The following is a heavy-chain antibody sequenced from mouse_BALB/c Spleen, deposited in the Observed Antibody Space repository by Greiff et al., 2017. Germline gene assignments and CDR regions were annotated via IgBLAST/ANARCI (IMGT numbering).Heavy chain of an antibody. CDR1: GFTFSDFY. D-gene: IGHD2-2*01. J-gene: IGHJ1*01. CDR3: ARDARGHGYDWYFDV. CDR2: SRNKANDYTT. Sequence: EVMLVESGGGLVQPGGSLRLSCATSGFTFSDFYMEWVRQPPGKRLEWIAASRNKANDYTTEYSASVKGRFIVSRDTSQSILYLQMNALRAEDTAIYYCARDARGHGYDWYFDVWGAGTTVTVSS. V-gene: IGHV7-1*02.